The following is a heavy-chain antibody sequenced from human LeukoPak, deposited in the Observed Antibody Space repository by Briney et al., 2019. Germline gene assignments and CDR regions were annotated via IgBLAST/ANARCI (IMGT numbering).Heavy chain of an antibody. CDR2: IYYSGST. Sequence: SETLSLTCTVSGGSISSDYWSWIRQPPGKGPEWIGYIYYSGSTYYNPSLKSRVTISVDTSKSQFSLRLGSVTAADTAVYYCASAQGCSDGTCYSVNWCDPWGRGTLVTVSS. CDR1: GGSISSDY. D-gene: IGHD2-15*01. J-gene: IGHJ5*02. CDR3: ASAQGCSDGTCYSVNWCDP. V-gene: IGHV4-59*01.